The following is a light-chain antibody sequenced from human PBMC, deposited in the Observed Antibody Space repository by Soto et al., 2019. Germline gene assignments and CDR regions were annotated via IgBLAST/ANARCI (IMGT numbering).Light chain of an antibody. V-gene: IGLV1-40*01. CDR2: GNS. CDR3: QSYDSSLSGSRV. CDR1: SSNIGAGYD. J-gene: IGLJ1*01. Sequence: QSPLTQPRSGCGPPGQWCPISCTGNSSNIGAGYDVRWYQQLPGTAPKLLIYGNSNRPSGVPDRFSGSKSGTSASLAITGLQAEDEADYYCQSYDSSLSGSRVFGTGTKVTVL.